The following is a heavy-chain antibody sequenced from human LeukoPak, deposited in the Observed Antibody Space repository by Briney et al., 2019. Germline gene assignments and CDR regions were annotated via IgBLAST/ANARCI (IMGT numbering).Heavy chain of an antibody. CDR3: ARERRWLQPRYFDY. CDR1: GGSISSYY. CDR2: IYDSGNT. V-gene: IGHV4-59*01. D-gene: IGHD5-24*01. Sequence: SETLSLTCTGSGGSISSYYWSWIRQPPGKGLEWLGNIYDSGNTKYNPSLKSRVTISVDPSKHQFSLKLSSVTAADTAVYYCARERRWLQPRYFDYWGQGTLVTVSS. J-gene: IGHJ4*02.